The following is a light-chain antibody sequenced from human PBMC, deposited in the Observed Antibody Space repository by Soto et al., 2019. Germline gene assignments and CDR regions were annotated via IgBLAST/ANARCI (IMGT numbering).Light chain of an antibody. CDR3: SSYTSSSTPPYV. CDR1: SSDVGGYNY. V-gene: IGLV2-14*01. Sequence: QSALTQPASVSGSPGQSITISCTGTSSDVGGYNYVSWYQQHPGKAPKLMIYEVSNRPSGVSNRFSGSKSGNTASLTISGLQAEDEADYYCSSYTSSSTPPYVLGTGTKLTVL. CDR2: EVS. J-gene: IGLJ1*01.